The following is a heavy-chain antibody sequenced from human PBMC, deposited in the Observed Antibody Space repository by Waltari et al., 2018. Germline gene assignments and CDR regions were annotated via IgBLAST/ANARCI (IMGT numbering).Heavy chain of an antibody. V-gene: IGHV4-34*01. CDR3: ARQFSSGWYSEY. Sequence: QVQLQQWGAGLLKPSEPLSLTCAVYGGSFGGYYRSWIRQSPGKGLEWIGEIKHSGSTNYNPSLKSRVTISVDTSKNQFSLKVSSVTAADTAVYYCARQFSSGWYSEYWGQGTLVTVSS. CDR2: IKHSGST. J-gene: IGHJ4*02. CDR1: GGSFGGYY. D-gene: IGHD6-19*01.